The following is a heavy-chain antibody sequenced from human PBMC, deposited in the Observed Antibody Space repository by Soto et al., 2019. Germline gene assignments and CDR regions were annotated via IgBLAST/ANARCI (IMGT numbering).Heavy chain of an antibody. D-gene: IGHD5-12*01. CDR1: GFTFRSYA. CDR2: INSGSSTI. J-gene: IGHJ4*02. CDR3: VRDRGYTGYDLEY. Sequence: EVQLVESGGGLVQPGGSLRLSCAAAGFTFRSYAMNWVRQAPGKGLELVSYINSGSSTIYYAESAKGRFSISRDNAKNSLYLQMNSLRDEDTAVYFCVRDRGYTGYDLEYWGQGALVTVSS. V-gene: IGHV3-48*02.